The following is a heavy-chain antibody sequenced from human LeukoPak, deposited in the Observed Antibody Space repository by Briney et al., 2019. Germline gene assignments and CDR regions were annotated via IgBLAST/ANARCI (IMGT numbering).Heavy chain of an antibody. V-gene: IGHV3-30*04. D-gene: IGHD6-13*01. CDR1: GFTFNNYA. Sequence: GGSLRLSCAASGFTFNNYAMHWVRQAPGKGLEWVAVISYDGRNKYYADSVKGRFTISKDNSKNTVYLQMSSLRVDDTAVYYCAKAASSSWPSYYYGMDVWGQGTTVTVSS. J-gene: IGHJ6*02. CDR3: AKAASSSWPSYYYGMDV. CDR2: ISYDGRNK.